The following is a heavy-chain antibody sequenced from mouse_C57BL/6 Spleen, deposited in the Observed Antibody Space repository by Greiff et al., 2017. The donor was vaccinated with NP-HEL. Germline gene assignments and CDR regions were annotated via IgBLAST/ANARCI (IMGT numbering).Heavy chain of an antibody. CDR1: GYTFTSYG. Sequence: VQLQESGAELARPGASVKLSCKASGYTFTSYGISWVKQRTGQGLEWIGEIYPRSGNTYYNEKFKGKATLTADKSSSTAYMELRSLTSEDSAVYFCARGGYSPMDYWGQGTSVTVSS. CDR2: IYPRSGNT. J-gene: IGHJ4*01. CDR3: ARGGYSPMDY. D-gene: IGHD2-3*01. V-gene: IGHV1-81*01.